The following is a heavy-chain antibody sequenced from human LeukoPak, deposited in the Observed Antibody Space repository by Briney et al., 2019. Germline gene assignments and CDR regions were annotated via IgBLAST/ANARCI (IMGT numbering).Heavy chain of an antibody. CDR3: ARGGYDILTGYPIDAFDI. J-gene: IGHJ3*02. Sequence: SETLSLTCAVYGGSFSGYYWSWIRQPPGKGLEWIGEINHSGSTNYNPSLKSRVTISVDTSKNQFSLKLSSVTAADTAVYYCARGGYDILTGYPIDAFDIWGQGTMVTVSS. D-gene: IGHD3-9*01. CDR2: INHSGST. CDR1: GGSFSGYY. V-gene: IGHV4-34*01.